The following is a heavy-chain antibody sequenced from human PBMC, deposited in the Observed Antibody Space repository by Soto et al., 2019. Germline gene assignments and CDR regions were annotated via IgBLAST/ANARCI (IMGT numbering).Heavy chain of an antibody. CDR3: ARCSSTSCYIMASFDY. J-gene: IGHJ4*02. CDR1: GFTFDDYA. V-gene: IGHV3-20*04. Sequence: EVQLVGSGGAVVRPGGSLTLSCAASGFTFDDYAMSWVRQAPGKGLVWVAAINWNGGSTTYADSLKGRFTISRDNAKNSLHLQISSLRADDPALYYCARCSSTSCYIMASFDYWGQGTGVTVSS. CDR2: INWNGGST. D-gene: IGHD2-2*02.